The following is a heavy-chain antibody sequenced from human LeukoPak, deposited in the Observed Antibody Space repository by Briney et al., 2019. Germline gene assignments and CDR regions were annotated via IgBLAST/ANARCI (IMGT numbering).Heavy chain of an antibody. CDR2: ISFDGSQK. V-gene: IGHV3-30-3*01. CDR3: ARDFSHYYGSGSYYLN. D-gene: IGHD3-10*01. J-gene: IGHJ4*02. CDR1: GFTFSSYA. Sequence: QPGGSLRLSCAASGFTFSSYAMSWVRQAPGKGLEWVSVISFDGSQKYYADSVKGRFTISRDNSKNTLYLQMNSLRAEDTAVYYCARDFSHYYGSGSYYLNWGQGTLVTVSS.